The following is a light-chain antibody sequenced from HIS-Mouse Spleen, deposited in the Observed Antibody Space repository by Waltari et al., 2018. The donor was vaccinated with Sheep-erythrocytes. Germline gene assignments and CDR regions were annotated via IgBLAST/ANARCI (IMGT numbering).Light chain of an antibody. CDR2: QDS. CDR3: QAWDSSTAWNVV. J-gene: IGLJ2*01. V-gene: IGLV3-1*01. CDR1: QVGDNY. Sequence: SSALTQPPSVSVSPEPTPIITCPGDQVGDNYTCWYQQKPGQSPVLVIYQDSKRPSGIPERFSGSNAGNTATLTISGTQAMDEADYYCQAWDSSTAWNVVFGGGTKLTVL.